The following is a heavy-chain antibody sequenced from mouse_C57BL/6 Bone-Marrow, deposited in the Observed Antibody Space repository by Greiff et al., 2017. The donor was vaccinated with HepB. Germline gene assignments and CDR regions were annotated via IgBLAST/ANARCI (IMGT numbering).Heavy chain of an antibody. V-gene: IGHV5-12*01. Sequence: EVMLVESGGGLVQPGGSLKLSCAASGFTFSDYYMYWVRQTPEKRLEWVAYISNGGGSTYYPDTVKGRFTISRDNAKNTLYLQMSRLKSEDTAMYYCARHRYDGYRSWFAYWGQGTLVTVSA. CDR1: GFTFSDYY. D-gene: IGHD2-3*01. J-gene: IGHJ3*01. CDR3: ARHRYDGYRSWFAY. CDR2: ISNGGGST.